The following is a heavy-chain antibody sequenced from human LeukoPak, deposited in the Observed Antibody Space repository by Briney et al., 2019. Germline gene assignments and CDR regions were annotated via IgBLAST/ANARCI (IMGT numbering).Heavy chain of an antibody. CDR3: AKEYDSSGYYDY. D-gene: IGHD3-22*01. J-gene: IGHJ4*02. Sequence: GGSLRLSCAASGFTFDDYAMHWVRQAPGKGLEWVSGISWNSGSIGYADSVKGRFTISRDNAKNSLYLQMNSLRTEDTALYYCAKEYDSSGYYDYWGQGTLVTVSS. CDR2: ISWNSGSI. CDR1: GFTFDDYA. V-gene: IGHV3-9*01.